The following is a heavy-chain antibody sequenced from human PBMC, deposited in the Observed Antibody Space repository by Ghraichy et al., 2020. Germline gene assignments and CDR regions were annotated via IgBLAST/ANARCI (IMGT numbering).Heavy chain of an antibody. CDR1: GYTFADYN. V-gene: IGHV1-18*04. CDR2: VSPYNGNT. Sequence: ASVKVSCKTSGYTFADYNICWVRQAPGQALEWMGWVSPYNGNTNYEQKFQGRVTMTTDTSTSTAYMELRSLTSNDTAVYYCARAVLLPDYWGQGTLVTVSS. CDR3: ARAVLLPDY. J-gene: IGHJ4*02. D-gene: IGHD3-22*01.